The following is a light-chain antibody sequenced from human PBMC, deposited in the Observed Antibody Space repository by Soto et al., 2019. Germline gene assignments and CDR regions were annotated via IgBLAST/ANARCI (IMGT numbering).Light chain of an antibody. V-gene: IGKV3-20*01. CDR2: GAS. Sequence: ENVLTQSPGTLSLFPGERATLSCRASQSVSNNYLAWYQQKPGQAPRILIYGASSRATGIPDRFSGSGSGTDFTLTISRLEPEDVAVYYCQQYGSSLWTLGQGTKVDI. J-gene: IGKJ1*01. CDR3: QQYGSSLWT. CDR1: QSVSNNY.